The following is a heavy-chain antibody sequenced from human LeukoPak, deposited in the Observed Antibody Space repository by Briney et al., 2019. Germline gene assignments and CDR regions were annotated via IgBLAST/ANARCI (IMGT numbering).Heavy chain of an antibody. Sequence: PGRSLRLSCTASGFTFGDYSMSWVRQAPGKGLEWVGFIRSQAYGGTTEYAASVKGRFTISRDDSKSIAYLQMNSLKTGDTAVYYCTRDPDCSSTSCHGYFDYWGQGTLVTVSS. V-gene: IGHV3-49*04. J-gene: IGHJ4*02. CDR2: IRSQAYGGTT. D-gene: IGHD2-2*01. CDR3: TRDPDCSSTSCHGYFDY. CDR1: GFTFGDYS.